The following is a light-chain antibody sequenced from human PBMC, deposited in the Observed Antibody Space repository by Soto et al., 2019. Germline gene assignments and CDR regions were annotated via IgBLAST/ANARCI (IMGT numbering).Light chain of an antibody. CDR2: INGDGSH. CDR3: QTWGTGTVV. J-gene: IGLJ2*01. V-gene: IGLV4-69*01. CDR1: SGHSSFA. Sequence: QLVLTQSPSASASLGASVKLTCTLSSGHSSFAIAWHQQQPEKGPRYLMKINGDGSHNKGDGIPDRFSGSSSGAERYLIISSLQSEDEAGYFCQTWGTGTVVFGGGTKLTVL.